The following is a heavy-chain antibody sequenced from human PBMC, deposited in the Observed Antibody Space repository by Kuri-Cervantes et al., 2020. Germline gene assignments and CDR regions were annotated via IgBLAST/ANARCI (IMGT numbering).Heavy chain of an antibody. Sequence: LSLTCAASGFTFDDYAMHWVRQAPGKGLEWVSGISWNSGSIGYADSVKGRFTISRDNSKNTLYLQMNSLRAEDTAVYYCARGGGWYSPDYWGQGTLVTVSS. V-gene: IGHV3-9*01. CDR3: ARGGGWYSPDY. J-gene: IGHJ4*02. D-gene: IGHD6-19*01. CDR1: GFTFDDYA. CDR2: ISWNSGSI.